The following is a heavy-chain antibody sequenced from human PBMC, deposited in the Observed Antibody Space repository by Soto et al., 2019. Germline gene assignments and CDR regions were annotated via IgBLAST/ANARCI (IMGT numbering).Heavy chain of an antibody. CDR1: GYTFTGYY. J-gene: IGHJ6*02. V-gene: IGHV1-2*04. CDR2: INPNSGGT. Sequence: GAPVKVSCKASGYTFTGYYMHWVRQAPGQGLEWMGWINPNSGGTNYAQKFQGWVTMTRDTSISTAYMELSRLRSDDTAVYYCARACSSTSCYPGYSSSSHYYYYGMDVWGQGTTVTVSS. CDR3: ARACSSTSCYPGYSSSSHYYYYGMDV. D-gene: IGHD2-2*01.